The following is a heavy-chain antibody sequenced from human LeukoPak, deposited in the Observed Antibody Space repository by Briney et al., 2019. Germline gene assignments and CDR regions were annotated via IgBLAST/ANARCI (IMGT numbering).Heavy chain of an antibody. D-gene: IGHD5-18*01. V-gene: IGHV4-34*01. CDR3: ARGRGYSYGYSDY. CDR2: INHSGST. J-gene: IGHJ4*02. Sequence: SETLSLTCAVYGGSFSGYYWSWIRQPPGKGLEWIGEINHSGSTNYNPSLKSRVTISVDTSKNQFSLKLSSVTAADTAVYYCARGRGYSYGYSDYWGQGTLVTVSS. CDR1: GGSFSGYY.